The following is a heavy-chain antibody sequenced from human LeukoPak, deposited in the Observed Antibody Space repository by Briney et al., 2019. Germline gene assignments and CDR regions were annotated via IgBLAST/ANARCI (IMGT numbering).Heavy chain of an antibody. CDR1: GFTFNTYA. V-gene: IGHV3-23*01. D-gene: IGHD3-22*01. CDR3: AASGSSSGYYC. Sequence: GGSLRLSCAASGFTFNTYAMHWVRQAPGKGLEWVSAISGSGGSTYYADSVKGRFTISRDNSKNTLYLQVNSLRAEDTAVYYCAASGSSSGYYCWGQGTLVTVSS. J-gene: IGHJ4*02. CDR2: ISGSGGST.